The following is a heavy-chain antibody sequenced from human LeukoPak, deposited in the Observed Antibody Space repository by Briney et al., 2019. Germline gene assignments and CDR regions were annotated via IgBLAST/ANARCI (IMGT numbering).Heavy chain of an antibody. J-gene: IGHJ4*02. CDR1: GFNFPSYA. D-gene: IGHD2-2*01. CDR3: ARDQGYCSSTSCYYFDY. CDR2: VSFDGGDQ. V-gene: IGHV3-30*04. Sequence: GGSLRLSCAASGFNFPSYAFHWVRQAPGKGLEWVAVVSFDGGDQYYADSVKGRFTISRDNSRKTVNLQMNRLRAEDTAVYYCARDQGYCSSTSCYYFDYWGQGTLVTVSS.